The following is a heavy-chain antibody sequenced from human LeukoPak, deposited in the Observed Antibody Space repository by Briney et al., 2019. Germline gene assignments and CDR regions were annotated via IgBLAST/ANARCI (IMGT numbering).Heavy chain of an antibody. D-gene: IGHD3-9*01. V-gene: IGHV3-30*02. CDR3: APGYDILTGYCRRGAFDY. Sequence: PGGSLRLSCAASGFTLSSYGMHWVRQAPGKGLEWVAFIRYDGSNKYYADSVKGRFTISRDNSKNTLYLQMNSLRAEDTAVYYCAPGYDILTGYCRRGAFDYWGQGTLVTVSS. CDR2: IRYDGSNK. J-gene: IGHJ4*02. CDR1: GFTLSSYG.